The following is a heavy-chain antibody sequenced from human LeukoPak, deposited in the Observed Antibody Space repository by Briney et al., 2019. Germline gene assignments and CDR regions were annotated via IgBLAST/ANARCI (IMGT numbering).Heavy chain of an antibody. CDR1: GYTFTGYY. J-gene: IGHJ4*02. CDR3: ARVRFYYDSSGPMPPQFDY. CDR2: ISAYNGNT. D-gene: IGHD3-22*01. V-gene: IGHV1-18*04. Sequence: AAVKVSCKASGYTFTGYYMHWVRQAPGQGLEWMGWISAYNGNTNYAQKLQGRVTMTTDTSTSTAYMELRSLRSDDTAVYYCARVRFYYDSSGPMPPQFDYWGQGTLVTVSS.